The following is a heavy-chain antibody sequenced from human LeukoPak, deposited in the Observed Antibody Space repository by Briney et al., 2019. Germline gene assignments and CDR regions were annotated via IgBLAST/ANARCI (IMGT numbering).Heavy chain of an antibody. J-gene: IGHJ4*02. V-gene: IGHV3-23*01. Sequence: GGSLRLSCAASGFTFSSYAMSWVRQTPGKGLEWDSAISGSGGSTYYADSVKGRFTISRDNSKNTLYLQMNSLRAEDTAVYYCAKDQKGGYSYGYSDYWGQGSLVTVSS. CDR1: GFTFSSYA. CDR3: AKDQKGGYSYGYSDY. CDR2: ISGSGGST. D-gene: IGHD5-18*01.